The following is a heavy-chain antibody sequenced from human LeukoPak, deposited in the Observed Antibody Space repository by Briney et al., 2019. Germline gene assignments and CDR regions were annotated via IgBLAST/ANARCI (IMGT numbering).Heavy chain of an antibody. D-gene: IGHD5-24*01. CDR1: GGSFSGYY. Sequence: SETLSLTCAVSGGSFSGYYWSWIRQPPGKGLEWIGEINHSGSTNYIPSLKSRVTISVDTSKNQFSLKLSSVTAADTAVYYCARGPYGYNFWGQGTLVTVSS. J-gene: IGHJ4*02. CDR3: ARGPYGYNF. V-gene: IGHV4-34*01. CDR2: INHSGST.